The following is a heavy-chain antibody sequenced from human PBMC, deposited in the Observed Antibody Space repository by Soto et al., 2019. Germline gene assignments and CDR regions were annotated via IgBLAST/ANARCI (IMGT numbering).Heavy chain of an antibody. CDR3: ARVGGNWNDDYFDH. CDR2: MNPNSGDT. CDR1: GYTFTNHV. D-gene: IGHD1-1*01. Sequence: VQLVQSGAEVKKPGASVKVSCKASGYTFTNHVINWVRQTTGQGLEWMGWMNPNSGDTGYAQKFQGRVTMTRDTSIRTAYMELSNLRSDDTAVYYCARVGGNWNDDYFDHWGQGALVTVSS. J-gene: IGHJ4*02. V-gene: IGHV1-8*01.